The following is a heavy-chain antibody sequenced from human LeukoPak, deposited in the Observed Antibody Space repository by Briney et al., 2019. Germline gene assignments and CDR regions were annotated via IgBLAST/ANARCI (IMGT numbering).Heavy chain of an antibody. CDR3: ASLNARYSSSSDY. J-gene: IGHJ4*02. CDR1: GGSISSGGSS. V-gene: IGHV4-30-2*01. D-gene: IGHD6-13*01. Sequence: TLSLTCAVSGGSISSGGSSWSWVRQPPGRGLEWIGYIYHSGSTYYNPSLKSRVTISVDRSKNQFSLKLSSVTAADTAVYYCASLNARYSSSSDYWGQGTLVTVSS. CDR2: IYHSGST.